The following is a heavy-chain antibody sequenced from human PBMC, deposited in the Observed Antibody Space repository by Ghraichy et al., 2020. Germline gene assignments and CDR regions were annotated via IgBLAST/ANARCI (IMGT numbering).Heavy chain of an antibody. D-gene: IGHD3-10*01. J-gene: IGHJ4*02. CDR1: GGSVSSGDDH. V-gene: IGHV4-61*03. CDR3: ATYEVGRGGRGV. Sequence: SETLSLTCTAAGGSVSSGDDHLSWARQAPGNGLEWIGQTQNSGNSNYNPSLKSRATILIDTSKNHFSLKLTSVSAADTAVYYCATYEVGRGGRGVWGQGTLATRSS. CDR2: TQNSGNS.